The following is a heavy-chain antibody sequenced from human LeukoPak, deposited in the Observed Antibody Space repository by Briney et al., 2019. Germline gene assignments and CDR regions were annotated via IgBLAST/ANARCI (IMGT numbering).Heavy chain of an antibody. V-gene: IGHV1-46*01. CDR2: INPIGGSR. D-gene: IGHD3-10*01. Sequence: GASVKVSCKASGYTFTSYYMHWVRQAPGQGLEWMGTINPIGGSRSYAQKFQGRVTMTRDTSTSTVYMELSSLRSEDTAVYYCAGDDTGDCDHWGQGTLVTVSS. CDR1: GYTFTSYY. J-gene: IGHJ4*02. CDR3: AGDDTGDCDH.